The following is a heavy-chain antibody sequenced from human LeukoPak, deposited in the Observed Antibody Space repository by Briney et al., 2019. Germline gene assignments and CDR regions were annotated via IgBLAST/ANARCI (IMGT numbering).Heavy chain of an antibody. CDR1: GFW. Sequence: PGESLKISSKDSGFWITWVRQMPGKGLEWMGIIYPGDSDTRYSPSFQGQVTISADKSISTAYLQWSSLKASDTAMYYCARRSPGYCSSTSCRNWFDPWGQGTLVTVSS. J-gene: IGHJ5*02. CDR3: ARRSPGYCSSTSCRNWFDP. CDR2: IYPGDSDT. D-gene: IGHD2-2*01. V-gene: IGHV5-51*01.